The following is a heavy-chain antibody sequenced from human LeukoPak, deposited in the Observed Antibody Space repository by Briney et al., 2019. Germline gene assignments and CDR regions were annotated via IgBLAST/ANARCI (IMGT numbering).Heavy chain of an antibody. CDR2: IYTSGST. Sequence: KPSETLSLTCTVSGGSISSGSYYWSWIRQPAGKGLEWIGRIYTSGSTNYNPSLKSRVTISVDKSKNQFSLKLSSVTAADTAVYYCARGIAAAGTGDWFDPWGQGTLVTVSS. J-gene: IGHJ5*02. CDR1: GGSISSGSYY. D-gene: IGHD6-13*01. V-gene: IGHV4-61*02. CDR3: ARGIAAAGTGDWFDP.